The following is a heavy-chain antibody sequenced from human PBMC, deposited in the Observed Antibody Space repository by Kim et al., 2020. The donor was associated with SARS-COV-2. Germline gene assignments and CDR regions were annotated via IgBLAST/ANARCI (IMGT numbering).Heavy chain of an antibody. CDR3: ARSGGYIYYGRDV. D-gene: IGHD1-26*01. Sequence: YADSVTGRFTSSRDIAKSTVYLQMNTLRDEDTAVYYWARSGGYIYYGRDVWGQGTTVTVSS. V-gene: IGHV3-53*01. J-gene: IGHJ6*02.